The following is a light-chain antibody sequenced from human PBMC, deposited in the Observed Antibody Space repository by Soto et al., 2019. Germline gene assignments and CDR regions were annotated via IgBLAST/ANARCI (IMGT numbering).Light chain of an antibody. J-gene: IGKJ4*01. CDR2: GAS. V-gene: IGKV3-20*01. CDR1: QSVAKNY. CDR3: LQYDSEPLT. Sequence: ETGLTQSPGTLSLSPGERATLACRASQSVAKNYLAGYQHKPGQGPRRLISGASSRATGIPDRFSGSGSGTDFTLTISRLQPEYFAVYYCLQYDSEPLTFGGGTKVEI.